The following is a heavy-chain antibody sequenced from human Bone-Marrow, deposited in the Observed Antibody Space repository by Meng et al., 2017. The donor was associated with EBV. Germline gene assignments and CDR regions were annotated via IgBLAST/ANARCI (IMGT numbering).Heavy chain of an antibody. D-gene: IGHD3-16*01. Sequence: EVQLLEFGXGWVQPGGFLRLSCAASGFTFSSYAMSWVRQAQGKGLEWVSAISGSGGSTYYADSVKGRFTISRDNSKNTLYLQMNSLRAEDTAVYYCSTGGPHIGGLPLDHWGQGVLVTVSS. CDR3: STGGPHIGGLPLDH. CDR2: ISGSGGST. CDR1: GFTFSSYA. J-gene: IGHJ4*02. V-gene: IGHV3-23*01.